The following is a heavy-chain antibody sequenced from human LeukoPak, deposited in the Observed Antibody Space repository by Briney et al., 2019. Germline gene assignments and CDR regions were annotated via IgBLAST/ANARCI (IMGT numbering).Heavy chain of an antibody. CDR1: GFTFSSYS. CDR3: ARETVIVGVAP. CDR2: ISSSSSFK. D-gene: IGHD1-26*01. J-gene: IGHJ5*02. V-gene: IGHV3-21*01. Sequence: GGSLRLSCAASGFTFSSYSMNWVRQAPGKGLEWVSSISSSSSFKYYADSVKGRFTISRDNAKNSRFLQMNSLRAEDTAVYYCARETVIVGVAPWGQGTLVTVSS.